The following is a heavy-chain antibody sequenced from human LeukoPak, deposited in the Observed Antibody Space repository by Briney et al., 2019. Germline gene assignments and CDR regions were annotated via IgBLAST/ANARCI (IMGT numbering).Heavy chain of an antibody. J-gene: IGHJ4*02. Sequence: GGSLRLSCAASGFTFSSYTMNWVRQPPGKGLEWVSNIGTSSTTIYYADSVKGRFTISRDNSRNTLYLQMNSLRAEDTAVYYCARPISGSSGVSDYWGQGTLVTVSS. CDR1: GFTFSSYT. CDR2: IGTSSTTI. CDR3: ARPISGSSGVSDY. D-gene: IGHD3-22*01. V-gene: IGHV3-48*01.